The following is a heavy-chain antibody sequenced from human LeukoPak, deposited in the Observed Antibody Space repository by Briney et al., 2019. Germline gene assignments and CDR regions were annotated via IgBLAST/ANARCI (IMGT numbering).Heavy chain of an antibody. D-gene: IGHD3-9*01. V-gene: IGHV3-64*01. CDR1: GFTFSSYA. Sequence: GGSLRLSCAASGFTFSSYAMHWVRQAPGKGLEYVSAISSNGGSTYYANSVKGRFTISRDNSKNSLYLQMNSLRAEDTAVYYCARGGFDWLLFNYYYYMDVWGKGTTVTISS. J-gene: IGHJ6*03. CDR3: ARGGFDWLLFNYYYYMDV. CDR2: ISSNGGST.